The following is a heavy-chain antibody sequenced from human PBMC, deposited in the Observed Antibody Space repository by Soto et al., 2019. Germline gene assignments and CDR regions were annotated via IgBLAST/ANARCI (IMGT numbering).Heavy chain of an antibody. Sequence: SETLSLTCAVYGGSFSGYYWSWIRQPPGKGLEWIGEINHSGSTNYNPSLKSRVTISVDTSKNQFSLKLSSVTAADTAVYYCAGLRDIVVVPAAAAGYWGQGTLVTVS. J-gene: IGHJ4*02. CDR3: AGLRDIVVVPAAAAGY. D-gene: IGHD2-2*01. V-gene: IGHV4-34*01. CDR1: GGSFSGYY. CDR2: INHSGST.